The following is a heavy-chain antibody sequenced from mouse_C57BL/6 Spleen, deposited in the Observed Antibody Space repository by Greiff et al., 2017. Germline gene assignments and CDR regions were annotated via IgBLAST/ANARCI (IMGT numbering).Heavy chain of an antibody. CDR3: ARDERGSSPFAY. CDR1: GYAFSSSW. J-gene: IGHJ3*01. Sequence: QVQLQQSGPELVKPGASVKISCKASGYAFSSSWMNWVKQRPGKGLEWIGRIYPGDGDTNYNGKFKGKATLTADKSSSTAYMQLSSLTSEDSAVYFCARDERGSSPFAYWGQGTLVTVSA. D-gene: IGHD1-1*01. CDR2: IYPGDGDT. V-gene: IGHV1-82*01.